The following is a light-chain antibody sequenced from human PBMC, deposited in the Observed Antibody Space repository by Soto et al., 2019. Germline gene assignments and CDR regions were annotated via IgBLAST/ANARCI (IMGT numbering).Light chain of an antibody. CDR2: EGS. CDR3: CSYAGSSRGVV. J-gene: IGLJ2*01. CDR1: SSDVGSYNL. V-gene: IGLV2-23*01. Sequence: QSALTQPASVSGSPGQSITISCTGTSSDVGSYNLVSWYQQHPGKAPKLMIYEGSKRPSGVSNRFSVSKSGNTASLTISGLQAEDEADYYCCSYAGSSRGVVFGGGTKLTVL.